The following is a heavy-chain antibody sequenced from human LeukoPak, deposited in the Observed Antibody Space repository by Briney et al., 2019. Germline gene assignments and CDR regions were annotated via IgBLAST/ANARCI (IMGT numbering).Heavy chain of an antibody. D-gene: IGHD1-26*01. CDR2: IYTSGST. J-gene: IGHJ4*02. CDR1: GASISGGSYY. V-gene: IGHV4-61*02. Sequence: SQTLSLTCTVSGASISGGSYYWSWIRQPAGKGLEWIGCIYTSGSTNYNPSLKSRVTISVDTSKNQFSLKLSSVTAADTAVYYCARASGSYYGRGHYFDYWGQGSLVTVSS. CDR3: ARASGSYYGRGHYFDY.